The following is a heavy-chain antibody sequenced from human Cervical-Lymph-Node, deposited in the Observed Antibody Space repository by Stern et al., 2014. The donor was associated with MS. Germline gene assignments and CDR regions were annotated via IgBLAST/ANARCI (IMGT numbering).Heavy chain of an antibody. D-gene: IGHD3-3*01. CDR2: IGWNSKK. J-gene: IGHJ4*02. CDR3: ARMMGSGYRHYFDY. Sequence: ESGPALVKPTQTLTLTCTFSGFSLVTSGVRVSWIRQPPGKALEWLARIGWNSKKFYNSSLMTRLTLSKDTSKNQVVLTMTNVDPVDTATYYCARMMGSGYRHYFDYWGQGTPVTVS. V-gene: IGHV2-70*04. CDR1: GFSLVTSGVR.